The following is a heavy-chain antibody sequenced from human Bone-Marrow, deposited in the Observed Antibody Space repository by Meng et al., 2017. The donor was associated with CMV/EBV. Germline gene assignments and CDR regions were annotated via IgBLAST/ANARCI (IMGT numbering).Heavy chain of an antibody. CDR2: MNPDSVNP. V-gene: IGHV1-8*03. J-gene: IGHJ4*02. CDR3: ARGGGGLDH. Sequence: ASVKVSCKASGYTFTSYDINWVRQAAGQGLEWMGWMNPDSVNPGYAQKFQGRVTITRSTFISTVYMELSSLRSEDTAVYYCARGGGGLDHWGQGTLVTVYS. D-gene: IGHD2-15*01. CDR1: GYTFTSYD.